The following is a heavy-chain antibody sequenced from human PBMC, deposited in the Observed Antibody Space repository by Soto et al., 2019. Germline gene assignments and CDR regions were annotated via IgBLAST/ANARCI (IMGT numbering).Heavy chain of an antibody. J-gene: IGHJ4*02. CDR1: GGSFSGYY. Sequence: ASETLSLTCAVYGGSFSGYYWSWIRQPPGKGLEWIGEINHSGSTNYNPSLKSRVTISVDTSKNQFSLKLSSVTAADTAVYYCARSPPPVVGATNPPPRRFDYWGQRTLVTVSS. CDR3: ARSPPPVVGATNPPPRRFDY. CDR2: INHSGST. V-gene: IGHV4-34*01. D-gene: IGHD1-26*01.